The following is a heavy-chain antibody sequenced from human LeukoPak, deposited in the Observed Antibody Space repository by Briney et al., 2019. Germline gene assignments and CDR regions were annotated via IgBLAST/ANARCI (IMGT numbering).Heavy chain of an antibody. J-gene: IGHJ5*02. Sequence: GGSLRLSCAASGFTFSSYSMNWVRLAPGKGLEWVSYISSSSSTIYYADSVKGRFTISRDNAKNSLYLQMNSLRDEDTAVYYCARGVDDGYSSSWYRFDPWGQGTLVTVSS. CDR2: ISSSSSTI. CDR1: GFTFSSYS. V-gene: IGHV3-48*02. D-gene: IGHD6-13*01. CDR3: ARGVDDGYSSSWYRFDP.